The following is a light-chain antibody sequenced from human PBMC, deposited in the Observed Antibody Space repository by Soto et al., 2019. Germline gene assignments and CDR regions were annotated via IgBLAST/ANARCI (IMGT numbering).Light chain of an antibody. Sequence: EIMMTQSPSTLSVSPGERATLSCRASRDINSNLAWYQQKPGQAPRLLIYDASSRATGTPDRFSGSGSGRDFTLTISRLETEDFAVYYCQQYGSSPQTFGQGTKVDIK. CDR1: RDINSN. CDR2: DAS. J-gene: IGKJ1*01. CDR3: QQYGSSPQT. V-gene: IGKV3-20*01.